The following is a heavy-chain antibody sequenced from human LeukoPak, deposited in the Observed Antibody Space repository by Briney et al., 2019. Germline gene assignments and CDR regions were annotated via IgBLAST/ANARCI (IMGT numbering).Heavy chain of an antibody. CDR1: GFTFSSYA. D-gene: IGHD4-17*01. V-gene: IGHV3-23*01. CDR2: ISGSGGST. Sequence: GGTLRLSCGASGFTFSSYAISWVRHAPGKGLEWVSAISGSGGSTYYADSVKGRFTISRDNSKNTLYLQMNSLRAEDTAVYYCAKDPFDYGDPYFDYWGQGTLVTVSS. CDR3: AKDPFDYGDPYFDY. J-gene: IGHJ4*02.